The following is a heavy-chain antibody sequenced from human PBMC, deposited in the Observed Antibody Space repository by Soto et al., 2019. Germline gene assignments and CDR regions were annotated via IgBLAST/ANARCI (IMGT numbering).Heavy chain of an antibody. V-gene: IGHV4-39*07. CDR1: GDSGGFISSSSYH. CDR3: ARGRGVVVPAAIVY. D-gene: IGHD2-2*01. CDR2: IYYSGST. J-gene: IGHJ4*02. Sequence: SETLSLTCTVSGDSGGFISSSSYHWGWIRQPPGKGLEWIGNIYYSGSTYYNPSLKSRVTISVDTSKNQFSLKLSSVTAADTAVYYCARGRGVVVPAAIVYWGQGTLVTVSS.